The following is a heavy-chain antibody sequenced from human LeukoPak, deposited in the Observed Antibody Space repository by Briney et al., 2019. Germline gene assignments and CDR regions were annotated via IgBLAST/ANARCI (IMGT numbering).Heavy chain of an antibody. CDR3: ARAPLPPIIGGPTVYFDY. Sequence: GGSLRLSCAASGFTVSSNYMSWVRQVPGKGLEWVSVIYSGGSTYYADSVKGRFTISRDNSKNTLYLQMNSLRAEDTAVYYCARAPLPPIIGGPTVYFDYWGQGTLVTVSS. D-gene: IGHD3-3*01. CDR1: GFTVSSNY. J-gene: IGHJ4*02. V-gene: IGHV3-53*01. CDR2: IYSGGST.